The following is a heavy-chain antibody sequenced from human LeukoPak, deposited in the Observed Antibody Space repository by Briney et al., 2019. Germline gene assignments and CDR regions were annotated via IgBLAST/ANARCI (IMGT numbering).Heavy chain of an antibody. J-gene: IGHJ5*02. V-gene: IGHV1-69*04. D-gene: IGHD6-19*01. CDR1: GGTFSSYA. CDR3: ARPAQAGSGWYEDWFDP. CDR2: IIPILGIA. Sequence: ASVKVSCKASGGTFSSYAISWVRQAPGQGLEWMGRIIPILGIANYAQKFQGRVTITADKSTSTAYMELSSLGSEDTAVYYCARPAQAGSGWYEDWFDPWGQGTLVTVSS.